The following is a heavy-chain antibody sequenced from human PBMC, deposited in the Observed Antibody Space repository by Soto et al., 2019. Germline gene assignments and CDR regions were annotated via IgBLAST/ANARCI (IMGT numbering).Heavy chain of an antibody. V-gene: IGHV4-59*01. J-gene: IGHJ4*02. CDR2: IYYSGST. CDR3: ANWGPIVVVPGVFVF. D-gene: IGHD2-2*01. Sequence: SETLSLTCTVSGGSISSYYWSWIRQPPGKGLEWIGYIYYSGSTNYNPSLKSRVTISVDTSKNQFSLKLSSVTAADTAVYYCANWGPIVVVPGVFVFWGQGTLVTVSS. CDR1: GGSISSYY.